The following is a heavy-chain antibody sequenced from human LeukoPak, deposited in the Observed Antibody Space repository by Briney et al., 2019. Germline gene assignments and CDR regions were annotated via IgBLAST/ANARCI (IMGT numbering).Heavy chain of an antibody. CDR3: AREDDYVWGSYGAFDI. D-gene: IGHD3-16*01. J-gene: IGHJ3*02. Sequence: PGGSLRLSCAASGFTFSGYWMHWVRQAPGKGLVWVSRVNSDGSSTSYADSVKGRFTISRDNAKNTLYLQMNSLRAEDTAVYYCAREDDYVWGSYGAFDIWGQGTMVTVSS. CDR1: GFTFSGYW. V-gene: IGHV3-74*01. CDR2: VNSDGSST.